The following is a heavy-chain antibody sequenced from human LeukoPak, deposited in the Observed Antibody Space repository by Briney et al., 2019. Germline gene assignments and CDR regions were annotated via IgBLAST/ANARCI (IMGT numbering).Heavy chain of an antibody. J-gene: IGHJ4*02. CDR1: GFTFSSYW. D-gene: IGHD7-27*01. CDR3: ARSLTGVTSY. CDR2: IKPDGSEK. V-gene: IGHV3-7*01. Sequence: GGSLRLSCAASGFTFSSYWMTWVRQAPGKGLEWVANIKPDGSEKSYVDSVRGRFTISRGNAKNSLYLQMNSLRAEDTAVYYCARSLTGVTSYWGQGTLVTVSS.